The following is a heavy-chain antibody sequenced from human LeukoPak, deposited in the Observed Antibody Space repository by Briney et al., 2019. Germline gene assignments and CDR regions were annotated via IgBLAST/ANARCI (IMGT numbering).Heavy chain of an antibody. CDR2: IYYSGST. CDR1: GGSISSSSYY. J-gene: IGHJ4*02. V-gene: IGHV4-39*07. CDR3: ARGIAAAGTAD. D-gene: IGHD6-13*01. Sequence: SETLSLTCTVSGGSISSSSYYWGWIRQPPGKGLEWIGSIYYSGSTYYNPSLKSRVTISVDTSKNQFSLKLSSVTAADTAVYYCARGIAAAGTADWGQGTLVTVSS.